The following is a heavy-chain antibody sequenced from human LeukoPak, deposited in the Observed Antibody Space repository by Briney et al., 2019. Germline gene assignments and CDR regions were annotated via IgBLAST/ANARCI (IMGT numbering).Heavy chain of an antibody. D-gene: IGHD3-10*01. Sequence: SETLSLTCAVYGGSFSGYYWSWIRQPPGKGLEWIGEINHSGSTNYNPSLKSRVTISVDTSKNQFSLKLSSVTAADTAVYYCARAYGSGSDRDGDFDYWGQGTLVTVSP. CDR3: ARAYGSGSDRDGDFDY. V-gene: IGHV4-34*01. CDR1: GGSFSGYY. J-gene: IGHJ4*02. CDR2: INHSGST.